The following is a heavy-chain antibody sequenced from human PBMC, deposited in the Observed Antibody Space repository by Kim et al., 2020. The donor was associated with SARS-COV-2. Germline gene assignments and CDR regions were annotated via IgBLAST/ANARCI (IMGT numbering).Heavy chain of an antibody. Sequence: GGSLRLSCAASGFTFSSYWMHWVRQAPGKGLMWVSRINSDGSSTNYADSVKGRFTISRDNAKDTLYLQMHSLRVEDTAVYYCATEPFYASGSYTYWGQGTLVTVSS. CDR3: ATEPFYASGSYTY. J-gene: IGHJ4*02. CDR2: INSDGSST. D-gene: IGHD3-10*01. V-gene: IGHV3-74*01. CDR1: GFTFSSYW.